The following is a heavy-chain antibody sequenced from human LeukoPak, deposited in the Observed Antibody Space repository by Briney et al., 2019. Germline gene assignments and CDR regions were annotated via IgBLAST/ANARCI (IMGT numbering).Heavy chain of an antibody. J-gene: IGHJ4*02. CDR1: GFTFKTYG. D-gene: IGHD6-13*01. Sequence: GGSLGLSREASGFTFKTYGMHWVRQAPGKGLEWVAVISSDGRDKHCADSVKGRFTISRDNSKDTLYLQMNSLRPEDTAVYYCARDGDIGAAGYYFDYWGQGTLVTVSS. CDR3: ARDGDIGAAGYYFDY. CDR2: ISSDGRDK. V-gene: IGHV3-30*03.